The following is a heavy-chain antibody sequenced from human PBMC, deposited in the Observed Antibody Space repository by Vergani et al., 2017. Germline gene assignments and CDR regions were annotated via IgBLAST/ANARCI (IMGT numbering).Heavy chain of an antibody. D-gene: IGHD5-24*01. V-gene: IGHV3-15*01. CDR2: IRSKNDGGTA. CDR3: ARAQRWLQLRGDFGYYFDY. J-gene: IGHJ4*02. Sequence: EVQVVESGGGLIKPGGSLRLSCVVSGITFKNAWINWVRQAPGKGLEWIGRIRSKNDGGTADYAAPLKGRFTISRDDSKDSAFLLVNNLKTEDTAVYYCARAQRWLQLRGDFGYYFDYWGQGTLVTVSS. CDR1: GITFKNAW.